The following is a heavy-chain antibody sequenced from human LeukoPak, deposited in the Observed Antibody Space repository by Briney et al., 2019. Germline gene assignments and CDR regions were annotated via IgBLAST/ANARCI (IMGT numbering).Heavy chain of an antibody. J-gene: IGHJ6*04. CDR3: ARDPGQLDYYYGMDV. V-gene: IGHV3-33*01. CDR2: IWYDGSNK. D-gene: IGHD5-18*01. CDR1: GFTFSSYG. Sequence: GRSLRLSCAASGFTFSSYGMHWVRQAPGKGLEWVAVIWYDGSNKYYADSVKGRFTISRDNSKNPLYLQMNGLRAEDTAVYYCARDPGQLDYYYGMDVWGKGTTVTVSS.